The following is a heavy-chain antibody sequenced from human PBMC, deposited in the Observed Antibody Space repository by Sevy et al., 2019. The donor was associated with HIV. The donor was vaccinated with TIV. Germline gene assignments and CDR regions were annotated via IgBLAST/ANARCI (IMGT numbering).Heavy chain of an antibody. D-gene: IGHD6-6*01. CDR1: GYTFTSYG. J-gene: IGHJ6*02. V-gene: IGHV1-18*04. Sequence: ASVKVSCKASGYTFTSYGITWVRQAPGQGLEWMGWISAYNKKTNFAQKFQDKFTMTTDTSTSTAYLEVRSLTSDDTAVNYCAGDGQGYSSSSGDYYYNGMDVWGQGTTVTVSS. CDR2: ISAYNKKT. CDR3: AGDGQGYSSSSGDYYYNGMDV.